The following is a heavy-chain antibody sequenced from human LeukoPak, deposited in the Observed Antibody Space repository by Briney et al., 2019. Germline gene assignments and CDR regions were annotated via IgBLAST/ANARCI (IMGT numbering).Heavy chain of an antibody. CDR3: AKAYYYDSSGYDY. V-gene: IGHV3-48*01. CDR2: ISSSSSTI. Sequence: GGSLRPSCSASGLTLSGYWMHWVRQIPGKGLEWVSYISSSSSTIYYADSVKGRFTISRDNSKNTLYLQMNSLRAEDTAVYYCAKAYYYDSSGYDYWGQGTLVTVSS. D-gene: IGHD3-22*01. J-gene: IGHJ4*02. CDR1: GLTLSGYW.